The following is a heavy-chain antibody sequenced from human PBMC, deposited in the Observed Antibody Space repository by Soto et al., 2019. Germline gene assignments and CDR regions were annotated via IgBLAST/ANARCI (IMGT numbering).Heavy chain of an antibody. CDR2: IYSGGST. CDR3: ASNYYYYGMDV. V-gene: IGHV3-53*01. Sequence: GSLRLSCAASGFTVSSNYMSWVRQAPGKGLEWVSVIYSGGSTYYADSVKGRFTISRDNSKNTLYLQMNSLRAEDTAVYYCASNYYYYGMDVWGQGTTVTVSS. J-gene: IGHJ6*02. CDR1: GFTVSSNY.